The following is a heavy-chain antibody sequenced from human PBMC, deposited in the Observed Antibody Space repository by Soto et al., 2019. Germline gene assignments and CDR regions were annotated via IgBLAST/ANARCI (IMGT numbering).Heavy chain of an antibody. D-gene: IGHD1-26*01. J-gene: IGHJ4*02. CDR1: GFTFSSYA. CDR3: ARRGSGSYYDY. CDR2: ISGCGDST. V-gene: IGHV3-23*01. Sequence: EVQLLESGGGLVQPGGSLRLSCAACGFTFSSYAMRWVRQAPVKGLAWVSAISGCGDSTYYADSVKGRFTISRDNTKNTLYLQRNSLRAEDTAVYYCARRGSGSYYDYWGQGTLVTVSS.